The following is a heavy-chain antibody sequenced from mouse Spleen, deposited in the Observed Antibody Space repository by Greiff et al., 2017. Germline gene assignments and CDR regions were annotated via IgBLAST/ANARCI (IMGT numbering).Heavy chain of an antibody. CDR2: IDPEDGET. D-gene: IGHD1-1*01. CDR1: GFNIKDYY. CDR3: ATPYGSSYVSFDY. V-gene: IGHV14-2*01. Sequence: DVQLQESGAELVKPGASVKLSCTASGFNIKDYYMHWVKQRTEQGLEWIGRIDPEDGETKYAPKFQGKATITADTSSNTAYMQLSSLTSEDTAVYYCATPYGSSYVSFDYWGQGTTLTVSS. J-gene: IGHJ2*01.